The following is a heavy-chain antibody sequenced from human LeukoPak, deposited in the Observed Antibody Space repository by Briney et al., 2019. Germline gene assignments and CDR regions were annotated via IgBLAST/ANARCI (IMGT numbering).Heavy chain of an antibody. J-gene: IGHJ6*04. CDR2: INSDGSST. CDR1: GFTFSSYW. Sequence: PGGSLRLSCAASGFTFSSYWMHWVRQAPGKGLVWVSRINSDGSSTSYADSVKGRFTISRDNAKNTLYLQMNSLRAEDTAVYYCXXXXXIVVLPAAIPRMGLFNVWGKGTTVTISS. D-gene: IGHD2-2*01. CDR3: XXXXXIVVLPAAIPRMGLFNV. V-gene: IGHV3-74*01.